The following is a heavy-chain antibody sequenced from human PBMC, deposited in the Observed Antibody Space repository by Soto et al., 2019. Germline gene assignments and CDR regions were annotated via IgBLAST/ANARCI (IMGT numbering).Heavy chain of an antibody. J-gene: IGHJ2*01. CDR3: ATTDCGPDWYFDL. V-gene: IGHV1-2*04. D-gene: IGHD1-1*01. CDR1: GYIFTGYY. CDR2: INPNSGDT. Sequence: QVQLVQSGAEVKKPGASVKVSCKASGYIFTGYYMHWVRQAPGQGLEWMGWINPNSGDTNYAQKFQAWVTMTRDTSISTAYMELSRLKSDDTAVYYCATTDCGPDWYFDLWGRGTLVTVSS.